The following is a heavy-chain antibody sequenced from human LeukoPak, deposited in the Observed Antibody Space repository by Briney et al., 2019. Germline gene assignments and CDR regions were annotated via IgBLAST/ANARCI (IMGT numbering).Heavy chain of an antibody. Sequence: PGGSLRLSCTGSGFTFRTYAFSWVRQAPGKGLEWVSATGSNGVTYYADSVKGRFTISRDNSKSALYLQMNGLRADDPAVYYCGIRDTSDYYVFWGQGTLVTVSS. CDR1: GFTFRTYA. V-gene: IGHV3-23*01. D-gene: IGHD3-22*01. CDR2: TGSNGVT. J-gene: IGHJ4*02. CDR3: GIRDTSDYYVF.